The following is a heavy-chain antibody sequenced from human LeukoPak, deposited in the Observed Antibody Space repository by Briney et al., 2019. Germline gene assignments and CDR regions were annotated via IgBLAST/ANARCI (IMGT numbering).Heavy chain of an antibody. D-gene: IGHD6-13*01. CDR2: TTSSGGST. V-gene: IGHV3-23*01. CDR3: AKGIAATGVGTFDY. CDR1: GFTFSNYA. J-gene: IGHJ4*02. Sequence: GGSLRLSCTASGFTFSNYAMSWVRQAPGKGLEGVSATTSSGGSTYYADSVKGRFTISRDNSKNTLFLQMNSLRAEDTAVYYCAKGIAATGVGTFDYWGQGTLVTVSS.